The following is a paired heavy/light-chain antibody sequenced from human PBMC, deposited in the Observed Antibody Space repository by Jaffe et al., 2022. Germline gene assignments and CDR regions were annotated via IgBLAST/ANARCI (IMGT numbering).Light chain of an antibody. V-gene: IGLV3-21*04. CDR1: NIGRKS. Sequence: SYVLTQPPSVSVAPGQTARITCGGYNIGRKSVHWYQQKPGQAPFLVIYYDSDRPSGIPERFSGSNSGNTATLTISRVEVGDEADYYCHVWDSSSDHYVFGGGTEVTVL. CDR3: HVWDSSSDHYV. J-gene: IGLJ1*01. CDR2: YDS.
Heavy chain of an antibody. J-gene: IGHJ3*02. CDR2: IDTNGRST. V-gene: IGHV3-74*01. CDR1: GFIFSNYW. Sequence: EVQLVESGGGLAQPGGSLTLSCAASGFIFSNYWMHWVRQGPRKELVWVSGIDTNGRSTKYGDSVEGRFTISRDNAKSTLYLQMDSLRVEDTALYYCVGEFDSTNEPDSFDIWGHGTLVTVSS. D-gene: IGHD2-8*01. CDR3: VGEFDSTNEPDSFDI.